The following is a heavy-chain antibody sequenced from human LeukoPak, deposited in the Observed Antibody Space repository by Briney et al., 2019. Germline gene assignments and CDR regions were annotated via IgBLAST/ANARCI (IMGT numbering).Heavy chain of an antibody. Sequence: HPGGSLRLSCAASGFTFSSYGMHWVRQAPGKGLEWVAVIWYDGSNKYYADSVKGRFTISRDNSKNTLYLQMNSLRAEDTAVYFCAKDEYSSSFFDYWGQGTLVTVSS. V-gene: IGHV3-33*06. CDR2: IWYDGSNK. D-gene: IGHD6-13*01. CDR3: AKDEYSSSFFDY. J-gene: IGHJ4*02. CDR1: GFTFSSYG.